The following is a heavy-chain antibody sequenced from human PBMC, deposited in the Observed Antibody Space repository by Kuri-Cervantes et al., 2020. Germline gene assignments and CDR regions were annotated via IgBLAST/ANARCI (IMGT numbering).Heavy chain of an antibody. Sequence: SETLSLTCSVSDASITSDYWSWIRQPPGKGLEWLGYISYSGSTNYNPSLKSRLTISVDKSKNQFSLNLSSVTAADTAVYYCARAGAGVRPIDFWGQGTLVTVSS. CDR2: ISYSGST. V-gene: IGHV4-59*12. CDR1: DASITSDY. D-gene: IGHD4/OR15-4a*01. J-gene: IGHJ4*02. CDR3: ARAGAGVRPIDF.